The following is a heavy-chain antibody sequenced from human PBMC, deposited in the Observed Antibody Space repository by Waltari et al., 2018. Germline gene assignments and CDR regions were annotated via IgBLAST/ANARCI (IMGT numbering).Heavy chain of an antibody. Sequence: QVQLVQSGAEVRKPGASVKVSCETSGYTFSGYYIHWVRQAPGQGPEWMGQNIPNSGGTSYAQKFQGKVTMTRDTSITTAYMELRSLTSDDTAVYYCGRGNWGYFFDYWGQGTLVTVSS. CDR3: GRGNWGYFFDY. CDR2: NIPNSGGT. J-gene: IGHJ4*02. V-gene: IGHV1-2*06. CDR1: GYTFSGYY. D-gene: IGHD7-27*01.